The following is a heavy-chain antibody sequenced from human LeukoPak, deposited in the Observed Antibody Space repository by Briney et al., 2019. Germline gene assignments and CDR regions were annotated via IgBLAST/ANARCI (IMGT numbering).Heavy chain of an antibody. CDR2: ISSSSSYI. Sequence: PGGSLILSCAASGFTFSSYSMNWVRQAPGKGLEWVSSISSSSSYIYYADSVKGRFTISRDNAKNSLYLQMNSLRAEDTAVYYCARDVEGFGELISPHYFDYWGQGTLVTVSS. J-gene: IGHJ4*02. V-gene: IGHV3-21*01. D-gene: IGHD3-10*01. CDR1: GFTFSSYS. CDR3: ARDVEGFGELISPHYFDY.